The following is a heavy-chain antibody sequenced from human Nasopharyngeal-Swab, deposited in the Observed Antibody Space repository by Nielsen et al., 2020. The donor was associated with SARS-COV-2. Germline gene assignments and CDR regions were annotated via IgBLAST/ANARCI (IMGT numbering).Heavy chain of an antibody. Sequence: ASVKVSCKASGYTFTGYYMHWVRQAPGQGLEWMGWINPNSGGTNYAQKFQGWVTMTRDTSISTAYMELSRLRSDDTAVYYCAAPRSYYGSGSFRGFDLWGRGTLVTVSS. J-gene: IGHJ2*01. V-gene: IGHV1-2*04. D-gene: IGHD3-10*01. CDR1: GYTFTGYY. CDR2: INPNSGGT. CDR3: AAPRSYYGSGSFRGFDL.